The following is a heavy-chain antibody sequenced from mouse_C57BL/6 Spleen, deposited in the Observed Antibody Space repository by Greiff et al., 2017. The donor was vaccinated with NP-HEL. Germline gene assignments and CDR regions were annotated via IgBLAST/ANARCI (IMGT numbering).Heavy chain of an antibody. CDR3: ARGGSRGMDY. V-gene: IGHV1-69*01. Sequence: QVQLQQPGAELVMPGASVKLSCKASGYTFSSYWMHWVKQRPGQGLEWIGEIDPSDSCTNYNEKFKGKSTLTVDKSSSTAYMQLSSLTSEDSAGDYCARGGSRGMDYWGQGTPVTVSS. CDR2: IDPSDSCT. J-gene: IGHJ4*01. CDR1: GYTFSSYW.